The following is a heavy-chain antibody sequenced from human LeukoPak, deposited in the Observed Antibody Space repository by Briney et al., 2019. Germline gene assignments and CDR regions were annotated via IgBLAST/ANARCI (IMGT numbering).Heavy chain of an antibody. J-gene: IGHJ4*02. Sequence: SETLSLTCAVSGGSISSGGYSWSWIRQPPGKGLEWIGFIYHSGSTYYNPSLKSRVTISVDRSKNQFSLKLSSVTAADTAVYYCARDLAAAGHYYFDYWGQGTLVTVSS. D-gene: IGHD6-13*01. V-gene: IGHV4-30-2*01. CDR3: ARDLAAAGHYYFDY. CDR2: IYHSGST. CDR1: GGSISSGGYS.